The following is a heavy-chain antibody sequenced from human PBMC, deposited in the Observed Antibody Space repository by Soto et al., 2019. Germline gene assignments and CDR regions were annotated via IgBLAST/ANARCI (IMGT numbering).Heavy chain of an antibody. Sequence: GGSLRLSCAASGFTVSSNYMSWVRQAPGKGLEWVSVIYSGGSTYYADSVKGRFTISRDNSKNTLYLQMNSLRAEDTAVYYCARGYSSSSQPFDDWGQGTLVTVSS. CDR1: GFTVSSNY. V-gene: IGHV3-53*01. D-gene: IGHD6-6*01. CDR2: IYSGGST. CDR3: ARGYSSSSQPFDD. J-gene: IGHJ4*02.